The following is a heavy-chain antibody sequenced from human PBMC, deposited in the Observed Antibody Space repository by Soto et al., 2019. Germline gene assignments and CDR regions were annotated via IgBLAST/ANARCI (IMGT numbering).Heavy chain of an antibody. Sequence: EVQLLESGGGLVQPGGSLRLSCAASGFTFSSYAMSWVRQAPGKGLEWVSAISGSGGGTYYADSVKGRFTISRDNSKNTLYLQMNSLRAEDTAVYYCAKDRTVKNYYGSGSYYPWGQGTLVTVSS. CDR1: GFTFSSYA. V-gene: IGHV3-23*01. CDR2: ISGSGGGT. J-gene: IGHJ5*02. CDR3: AKDRTVKNYYGSGSYYP. D-gene: IGHD3-10*01.